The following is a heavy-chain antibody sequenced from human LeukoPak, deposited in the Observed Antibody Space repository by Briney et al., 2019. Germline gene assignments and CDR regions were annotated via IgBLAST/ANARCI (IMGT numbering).Heavy chain of an antibody. V-gene: IGHV3-11*01. Sequence: SGGSLRLSCAASGFTFSDYYMRWIRQAPGKGLEWVSYISSSGSTIYYADSVKGRFTISRDNAKNSLYLQMNSLRAEDTAVYYCARDLPVVVPAAILSLYPYYYYGMDVWGQGTTVTVSS. CDR1: GFTFSDYY. J-gene: IGHJ6*02. CDR2: ISSSGSTI. CDR3: ARDLPVVVPAAILSLYPYYYYGMDV. D-gene: IGHD2-2*02.